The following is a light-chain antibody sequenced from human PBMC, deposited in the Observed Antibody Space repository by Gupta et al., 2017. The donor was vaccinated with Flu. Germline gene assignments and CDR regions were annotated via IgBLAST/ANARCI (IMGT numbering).Light chain of an antibody. J-gene: IGLJ7*01. CDR1: HIGSLR. CDR3: QLWGGDHAV. Sequence: SYVLTQPPSVSVAPRQTARITCGVDHIGSLRVHWHQQSPGQPPLLVVYDHTALPSVIPARFSGYISGTTATLTIPRVEGGDEDDYHCQLWGGDHAVFGGGTNLTVL. V-gene: IGLV3-21*02. CDR2: DHT.